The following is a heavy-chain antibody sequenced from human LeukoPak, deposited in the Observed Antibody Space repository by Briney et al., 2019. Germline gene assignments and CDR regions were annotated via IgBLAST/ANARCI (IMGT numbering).Heavy chain of an antibody. Sequence: PGGSLRLTCAASGFTFNNAWMSWVRQAPGKGLEWVGFIRSKGYGGTTEYAASVKGRFTISRDDFKSVAYLQMNSLITEDTAVYYCTRDVRHSYGPPSDYWGQGTLVIVSP. V-gene: IGHV3-49*04. CDR3: TRDVRHSYGPPSDY. CDR2: IRSKGYGGTT. D-gene: IGHD5-18*01. J-gene: IGHJ4*02. CDR1: GFTFNNAW.